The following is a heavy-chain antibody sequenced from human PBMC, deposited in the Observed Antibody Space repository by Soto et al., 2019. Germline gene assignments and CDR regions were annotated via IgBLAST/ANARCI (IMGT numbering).Heavy chain of an antibody. D-gene: IGHD3-22*01. CDR2: INSDGSRT. J-gene: IGHJ4*02. V-gene: IGHV3-74*01. CDR3: ARGDGDYYDGNGYLGRH. Sequence: GGSLRLSCAASGFTFSSYWMHWVRQAPGKGLVWVSRINSDGSRTSYADSAKGRFTISRDNAKNTAYLQMNSLRAEDTAVYYCARGDGDYYDGNGYLGRHWGQGTLVTVSS. CDR1: GFTFSSYW.